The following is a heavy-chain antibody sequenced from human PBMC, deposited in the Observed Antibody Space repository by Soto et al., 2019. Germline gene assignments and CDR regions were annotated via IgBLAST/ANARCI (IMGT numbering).Heavy chain of an antibody. CDR3: ARDHHRYSGYDYVDY. CDR2: IKQDGSEI. V-gene: IGHV3-7*01. D-gene: IGHD5-12*01. J-gene: IGHJ4*02. CDR1: GFTFSRYW. Sequence: GSLRLSCAASGFTFSRYWMSWVRQAPGKGLEWVASIKQDGSEIYYVDSVKGRFTISRDNAKNSLYLQTDSLRAEDTAVYYCARDHHRYSGYDYVDYWGQGT.